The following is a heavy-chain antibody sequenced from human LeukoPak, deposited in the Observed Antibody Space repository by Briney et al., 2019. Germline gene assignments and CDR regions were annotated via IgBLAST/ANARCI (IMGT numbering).Heavy chain of an antibody. CDR3: ARGTYYDFWSTLHPFDY. CDR2: MNPNSGNT. D-gene: IGHD3-3*01. Sequence: ASVKVSCKASGYTFTSYDINWVRQATGQGLEWMGWMNPNSGNTGYAQKFQGRVTITRNTSISTTYMELSSLRSEDTAVYYCARGTYYDFWSTLHPFDYWGQGTLVTVSS. J-gene: IGHJ4*02. V-gene: IGHV1-8*03. CDR1: GYTFTSYD.